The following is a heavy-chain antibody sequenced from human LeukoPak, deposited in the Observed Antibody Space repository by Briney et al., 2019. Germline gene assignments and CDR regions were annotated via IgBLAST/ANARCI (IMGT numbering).Heavy chain of an antibody. J-gene: IGHJ4*02. CDR2: IIPIFGTA. V-gene: IGHV1-69*05. CDR3: ARDRFPYSGSYSFEPFDY. Sequence: SVKVSCKASGGTFSSYAIGWVRQAPGQGLEWMGRIIPIFGTANYAQKFQGRVTITTDESTSTAYMELSSLRSEDTAVYYCARDRFPYSGSYSFEPFDYWGQGTLVTVSS. CDR1: GGTFSSYA. D-gene: IGHD1-26*01.